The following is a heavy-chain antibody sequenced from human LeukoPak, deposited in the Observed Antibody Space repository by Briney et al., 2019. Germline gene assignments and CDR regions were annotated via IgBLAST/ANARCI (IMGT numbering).Heavy chain of an antibody. J-gene: IGHJ4*02. CDR1: GGPISSYY. Sequence: PSETLSLTCTVSGGPISSYYWSRIRQAPGKGLEWIGNIDYNERTKYNPSLKSRVTMSVDTSKNRFSLNLSSVTAADTAIYYCARVRLYRWELLTVDYWGQGTLVTVSS. CDR2: IDYNERT. V-gene: IGHV4-59*01. D-gene: IGHD1-26*01. CDR3: ARVRLYRWELLTVDY.